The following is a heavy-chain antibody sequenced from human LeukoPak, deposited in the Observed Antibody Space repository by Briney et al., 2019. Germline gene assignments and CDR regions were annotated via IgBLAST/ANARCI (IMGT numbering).Heavy chain of an antibody. CDR2: IYYSGST. D-gene: IGHD6-6*01. V-gene: IGHV4-30-4*08. J-gene: IGHJ3*02. CDR3: ARDGWDSSSSDAFDI. CDR1: GGSISSGDYY. Sequence: PSETLSLTCTVSGGSISSGDYYWSWIRQPPGKGLEWIGYIYYSGSTYYNPSLKSRVTISVDTSKNQFSLKLSSVTAADTAVYYCARDGWDSSSSDAFDIWGQGTMVTVSS.